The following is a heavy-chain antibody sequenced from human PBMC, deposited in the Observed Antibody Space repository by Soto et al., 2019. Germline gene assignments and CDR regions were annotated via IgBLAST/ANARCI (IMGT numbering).Heavy chain of an antibody. CDR2: ISYDGSNK. D-gene: IGHD2-2*01. CDR3: ATLPGTLDAFDI. J-gene: IGHJ3*02. V-gene: IGHV3-30*03. Sequence: GGSLRLSCAASGFTFSSYDMHWVRQAPGKGLEWVAFISYDGSNKYLDSVKGRFTISRDNFKNTLYLQMNSLRSEDTAVYYCATLPGTLDAFDIWGQGTIVTVSS. CDR1: GFTFSSYD.